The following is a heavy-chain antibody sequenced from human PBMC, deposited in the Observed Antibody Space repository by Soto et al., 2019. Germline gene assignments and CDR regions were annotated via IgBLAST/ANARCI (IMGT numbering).Heavy chain of an antibody. V-gene: IGHV4-4*02. CDR2: IYHSGST. J-gene: IGHJ6*02. CDR3: ARGPRGSTLYYYYYGMDV. D-gene: IGHD3-10*01. Sequence: PSETLSLTCAVSGGSISSSNWWSWVRQPPGKGLEWIGEIYHSGSTNYNPSLKSRVTISVDKSKNQFSLKLSSVTAADTAVYYCARGPRGSTLYYYYYGMDVWGQGTTVTVSS. CDR1: GGSISSSNW.